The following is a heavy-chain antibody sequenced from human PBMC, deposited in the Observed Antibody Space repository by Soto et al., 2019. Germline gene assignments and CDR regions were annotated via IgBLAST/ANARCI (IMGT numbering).Heavy chain of an antibody. V-gene: IGHV3-33*01. CDR2: IWYDESNI. CDR3: ARDDIPGIAVAIYGMDV. CDR1: GFTFSSYG. J-gene: IGHJ6*02. Sequence: EGSLRLSCAASGFTFSSYGMHWVRQAPGKGLDWVAVIWYDESNIYYADSVKGRFTISRDNSKNTLFLQMNSLRAEDTAVYYCARDDIPGIAVAIYGMDVWGQGTTVTVSS. D-gene: IGHD6-19*01.